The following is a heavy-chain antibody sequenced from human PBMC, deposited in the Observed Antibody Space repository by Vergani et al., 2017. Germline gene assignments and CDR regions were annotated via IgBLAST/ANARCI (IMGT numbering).Heavy chain of an antibody. CDR3: ASGNYYYYMDV. CDR1: GFTSSYYG. Sequence: QVHLVESGGGVVQPGRSLRLSCVVSGFTSSYYGMHWVRQAPGKGLEWVAVISYDGTQKYYADSVKGRFTISRDNAKNSLYLQMNSLRAEDTAVYYCASGNYYYYMDVWGKGTTVTVSS. J-gene: IGHJ6*03. V-gene: IGHV3-30*03. CDR2: ISYDGTQK.